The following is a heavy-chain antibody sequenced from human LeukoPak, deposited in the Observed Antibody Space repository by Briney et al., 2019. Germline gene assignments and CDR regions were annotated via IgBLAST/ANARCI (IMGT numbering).Heavy chain of an antibody. V-gene: IGHV3-30*03. CDR3: ARDLSMVRGVTPYFDY. D-gene: IGHD3-10*01. J-gene: IGHJ4*02. CDR2: ISYDGSNE. Sequence: GGSLRPSCAASGITFSSYSMNWVRQAPGKGLEWVAIISYDGSNEYYADSVKGRFTISRDNSKNTLYLQMNSLRAEDTAVYYCARDLSMVRGVTPYFDYWGQGTLVTVSS. CDR1: GITFSSYS.